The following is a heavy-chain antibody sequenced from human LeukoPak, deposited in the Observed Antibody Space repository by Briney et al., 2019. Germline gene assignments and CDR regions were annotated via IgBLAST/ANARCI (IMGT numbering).Heavy chain of an antibody. CDR2: ISSSSSTI. D-gene: IGHD6-19*01. Sequence: GGSLRLSCAASGLTITTYSMNWVRQAPGKGLEWVSYISSSSSTIYYADSVKGRFTISGDNAKSSLYLQMNSLRAEDTAVYYCARDRQWPSGSFDYWGQGALVTVSS. CDR3: ARDRQWPSGSFDY. J-gene: IGHJ4*02. CDR1: GLTITTYS. V-gene: IGHV3-48*04.